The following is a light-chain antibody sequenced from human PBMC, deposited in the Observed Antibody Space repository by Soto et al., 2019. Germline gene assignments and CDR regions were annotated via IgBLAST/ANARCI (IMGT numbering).Light chain of an antibody. CDR1: SSDVGGYNY. CDR3: SSYAGSNNFV. Sequence: VLTQPPSASGSPGQSVTISCTGTSSDVGGYNYVSWYQQHPDKAPKLMIYEVSKRPSGVPDRFSGSKSGNTASLTVSGLQAEDEADYYCSSYAGSNNFVFGTGTKVTVL. J-gene: IGLJ1*01. CDR2: EVS. V-gene: IGLV2-8*01.